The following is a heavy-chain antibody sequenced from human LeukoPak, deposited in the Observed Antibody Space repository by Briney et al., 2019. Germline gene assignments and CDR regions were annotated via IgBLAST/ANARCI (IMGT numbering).Heavy chain of an antibody. V-gene: IGHV3-30*04. Sequence: PGGSLRLSCAASGFTFSSYAMHWVRQAPGKGLEWVALILHDGSTKHYADSVKGRFTISRDNSKSTLSLQMNSLRTEDTAVYYCARDGDGYSYGPDYWGQGTLVTVSS. CDR2: ILHDGSTK. D-gene: IGHD5-18*01. CDR1: GFTFSSYA. CDR3: ARDGDGYSYGPDY. J-gene: IGHJ4*02.